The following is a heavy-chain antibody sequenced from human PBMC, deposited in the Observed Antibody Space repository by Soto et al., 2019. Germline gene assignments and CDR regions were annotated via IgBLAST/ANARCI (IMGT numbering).Heavy chain of an antibody. CDR1: GYTFTSYG. CDR2: ISAYNGNT. Sequence: GAPVKVSCKAPGYTFTSYGLSWVRQAPGQGLEWMGWISAYNGNTNYAQKLQGRVTMTTDTSTSTAYVELNSLRAEDTAVYYCARDFARDIVPAYGMDVWGQGTTVTVSS. V-gene: IGHV1-18*01. J-gene: IGHJ6*02. D-gene: IGHD2-8*01. CDR3: ARDFARDIVPAYGMDV.